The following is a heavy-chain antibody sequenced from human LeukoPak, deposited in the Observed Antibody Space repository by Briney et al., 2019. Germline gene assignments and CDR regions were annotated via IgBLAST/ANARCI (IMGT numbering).Heavy chain of an antibody. CDR2: INPNSGGT. V-gene: IGHV1-2*02. D-gene: IGHD3-9*01. J-gene: IGHJ4*02. Sequence: ASVKVSCKASGYTFTGYYMHWVRQAPGQGLEWMGWINPNSGGTNYAQKFQGRVTITADESTSTAYMELSSLRSEDTAVYYCARGNILTGYYSQGYYFDYWGQGTLVTVSS. CDR3: ARGNILTGYYSQGYYFDY. CDR1: GYTFTGYY.